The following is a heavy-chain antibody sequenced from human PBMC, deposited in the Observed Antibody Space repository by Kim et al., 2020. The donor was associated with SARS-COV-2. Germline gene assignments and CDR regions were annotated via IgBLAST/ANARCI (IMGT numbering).Heavy chain of an antibody. D-gene: IGHD2-21*02. CDR1: GFTFSSYE. CDR2: ISSSGSTI. Sequence: GGSLRLSCAASGFTFSSYEMNWVRQAPGKGLEWVAYISSSGSTIYYADSVKGRFTISRDNAKNSLYLQMNSLRAEDTAVYYCARDGMTARARGYWGKGTLDTVSS. J-gene: IGHJ4*02. V-gene: IGHV3-48*03. CDR3: ARDGMTARARGY.